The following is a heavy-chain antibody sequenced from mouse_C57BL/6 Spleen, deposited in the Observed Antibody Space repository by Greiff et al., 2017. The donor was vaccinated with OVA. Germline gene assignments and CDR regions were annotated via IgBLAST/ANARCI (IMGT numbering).Heavy chain of an antibody. CDR2: IDPEDGET. Sequence: VQLKQSGAELVKPGASVKLSCTASGFNIKDYYMHWVKQRTEQGLEWIGRIDPEDGETKYAPKFQGKATITADTSSNTAYLQLSSLTSEDTAVYYCAKAITTVVAGYYAMDYWGQGTSVTVSS. D-gene: IGHD1-1*01. CDR3: AKAITTVVAGYYAMDY. CDR1: GFNIKDYY. V-gene: IGHV14-2*01. J-gene: IGHJ4*01.